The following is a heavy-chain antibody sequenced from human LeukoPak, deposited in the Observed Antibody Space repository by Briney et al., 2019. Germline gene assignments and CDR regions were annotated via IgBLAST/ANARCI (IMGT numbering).Heavy chain of an antibody. CDR3: ASGELSHY. V-gene: IGHV1-2*02. J-gene: IGHJ4*02. Sequence: ASVKVSCTASGYTFTGYYMHWVRQAPGQGLEWMGWINPNSGGTNYAQTFQGRVTMTRDTSISTAYMELNRLRSDDTAVYYCASGELSHYWGQGTLVTVSS. CDR1: GYTFTGYY. D-gene: IGHD1-26*01. CDR2: INPNSGGT.